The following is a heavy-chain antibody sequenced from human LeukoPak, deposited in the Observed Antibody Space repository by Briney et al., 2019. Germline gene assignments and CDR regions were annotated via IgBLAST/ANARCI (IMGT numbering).Heavy chain of an antibody. Sequence: ASVKVSCKASGYTFTSYGISWVRQAPGQGLEWMGGIIPIFGTANYAQKFQGRVTITADKSTSTAYMELSSLRSEDTAVYYCARDLYSGSYYGDAFDIWGQGTMVTVSS. V-gene: IGHV1-69*06. J-gene: IGHJ3*02. D-gene: IGHD1-26*01. CDR2: IIPIFGTA. CDR1: GYTFTSYG. CDR3: ARDLYSGSYYGDAFDI.